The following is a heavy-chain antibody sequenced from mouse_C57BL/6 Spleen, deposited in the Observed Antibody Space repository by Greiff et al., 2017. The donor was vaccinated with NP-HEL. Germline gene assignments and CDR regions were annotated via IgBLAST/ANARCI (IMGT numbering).Heavy chain of an antibody. CDR1: GYSFTGYY. CDR2: INPSTGGT. J-gene: IGHJ2*01. D-gene: IGHD2-3*01. V-gene: IGHV1-42*01. Sequence: VQLQQSGPELVKPGASVKISCKASGYSFTGYYMNWVKQSPEKSLEWIGEINPSTGGTTYNQKFKAKATLTVDKSSSTAYMQLKSLTSEDSAVYYCARHGYYSYYFDYWGQGTTLTVSS. CDR3: ARHGYYSYYFDY.